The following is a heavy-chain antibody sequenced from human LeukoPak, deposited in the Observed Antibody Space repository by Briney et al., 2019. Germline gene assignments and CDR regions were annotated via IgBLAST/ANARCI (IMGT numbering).Heavy chain of an antibody. J-gene: IGHJ4*02. V-gene: IGHV1-3*01. CDR2: INAGNGNT. D-gene: IGHD3-3*01. CDR1: GYTFTSYA. Sequence: ASVKVSCKASGYTFTSYAMHWVRQAPGQRLEWMGWINAGNGNTKYSQKFQGRVTITRDTSASTAYMELSSLRSEDTAVYYCATVSEDFWSGYYWAFDYWGQGTLVTVSS. CDR3: ATVSEDFWSGYYWAFDY.